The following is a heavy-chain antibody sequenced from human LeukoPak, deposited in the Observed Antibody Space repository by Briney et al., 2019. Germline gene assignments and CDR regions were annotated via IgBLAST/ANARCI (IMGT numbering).Heavy chain of an antibody. CDR3: ARGARAGYNLEPFDY. Sequence: SETLSLTCTDPGGSLRSSYWSCIPQPPGKGLEWIGYIYYSGSTKYNPSLKSRVTISVDTSKNQFSLKLSSVTAADTAVYYCARGARAGYNLEPFDYWGQGTLVTVSS. V-gene: IGHV4-59*08. CDR2: IYYSGST. CDR1: GGSLRSSY. J-gene: IGHJ4*02. D-gene: IGHD5-24*01.